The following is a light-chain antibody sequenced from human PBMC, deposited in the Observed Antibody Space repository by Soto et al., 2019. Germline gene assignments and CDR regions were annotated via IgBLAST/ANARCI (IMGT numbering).Light chain of an antibody. J-gene: IGKJ1*01. Sequence: DIQMTQSPSSLSASVGDRVTITCRASQGIGNSLAWYQQKPGKVPKVLIYTASTLHSGVPSRFSGSGSGTDFTLTINGLQPEDVATDFGQKYDSVTWSLGQGTRVE. CDR1: QGIGNS. CDR2: TAS. V-gene: IGKV1-27*01. CDR3: QKYDSVTWS.